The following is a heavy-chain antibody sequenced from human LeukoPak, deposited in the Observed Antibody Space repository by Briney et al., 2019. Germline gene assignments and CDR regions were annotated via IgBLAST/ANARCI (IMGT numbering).Heavy chain of an antibody. CDR1: GFTLSDFH. J-gene: IGHJ4*02. D-gene: IGHD6-13*01. CDR2: ISGSAGTT. CDR3: AREGSSSWFVNS. Sequence: GGSLRLSCAASGFTLSDFHMSWIRQAPGKGLEWVSYISGSAGTTYYAASVKGRFTSSRDNAKNSLYLRMNSLRAEDTAVYYCAREGSSSWFVNSWGQGTLVTVSS. V-gene: IGHV3-11*01.